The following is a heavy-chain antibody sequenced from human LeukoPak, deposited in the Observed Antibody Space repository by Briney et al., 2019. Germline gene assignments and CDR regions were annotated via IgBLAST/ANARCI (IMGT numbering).Heavy chain of an antibody. CDR1: GGXFXXXA. CDR3: ATYYYDSSGPNFDY. CDR2: XIPILGIA. D-gene: IGHD3-22*01. J-gene: IGHJ4*02. Sequence: SVKVSCKASGGXFXXXAXSXVRQAPGXXXXXXGRXIPILGIANYAQKFQGRVTITADKSTSTAYMELSSLRSEDTAVYYCATYYYDSSGPNFDYWGQGTLVTVSS. V-gene: IGHV1-69*04.